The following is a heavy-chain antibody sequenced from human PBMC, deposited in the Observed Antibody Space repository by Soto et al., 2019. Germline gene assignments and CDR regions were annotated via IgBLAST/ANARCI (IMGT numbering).Heavy chain of an antibody. CDR3: VFDFWLVPTV. Sequence: EVQLVESGGGLVQPGGSLKLSCAASGFTFSTHSMNWVRQAPGRGLEWVSYIHSSSSWEVYADSVRGRFTVSRDNAKNSLYLKMSGLRAEDTAVYYCVFDFWLVPTVWGKGTTVTVSS. J-gene: IGHJ6*04. D-gene: IGHD3-3*01. CDR2: IHSSSSWE. V-gene: IGHV3-48*01. CDR1: GFTFSTHS.